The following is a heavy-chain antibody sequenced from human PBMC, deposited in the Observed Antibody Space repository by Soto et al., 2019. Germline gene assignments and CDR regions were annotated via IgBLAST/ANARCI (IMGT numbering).Heavy chain of an antibody. D-gene: IGHD4-17*01. CDR2: IYYSGST. CDR1: GGSISSGDYY. J-gene: IGHJ5*02. CDR3: ARVTTVTTWFDP. Sequence: SETLSLTCTVSGGSISSGDYYWSWIRQPPGKGLEWIGYIYYSGSTYYNPSLKSRVTISVDTSKNQFSLKLSSLTAADTAVYYCARVTTVTTWFDPWGQGTLVTVSS. V-gene: IGHV4-30-4*01.